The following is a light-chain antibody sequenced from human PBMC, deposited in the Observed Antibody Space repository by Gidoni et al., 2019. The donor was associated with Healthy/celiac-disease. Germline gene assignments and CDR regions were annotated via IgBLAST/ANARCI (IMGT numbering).Light chain of an antibody. J-gene: IGLJ1*01. CDR2: DVS. CDR3: CSYAGSSSHV. Sequence: QPRSVSGSPGQSVTISCTGTSSDVGGYNYVSWYQQHPGKAPKLMIYDVSKRPSGVPDRFSGSKSGNTASLTISGLQAEDEADYYCCSYAGSSSHVFGTGTKVTVL. CDR1: SSDVGGYNY. V-gene: IGLV2-11*01.